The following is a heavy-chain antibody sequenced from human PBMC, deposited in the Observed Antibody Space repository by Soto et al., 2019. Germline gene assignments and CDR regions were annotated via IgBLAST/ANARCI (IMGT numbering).Heavy chain of an antibody. V-gene: IGHV4-30-4*01. J-gene: IGHJ6*02. CDR3: ARDQRTIFGVFGLPRYGMDV. D-gene: IGHD3-3*01. CDR2: IYYSGST. CDR1: GGSISSGDYY. Sequence: SETLSLTCTVSGGSISSGDYYWSWIRQPPGKGLEWIGYIYYSGSTYYNPSLKSRVTISVDTSKNQFSLKLSSVTAADTAVYYCARDQRTIFGVFGLPRYGMDVWGQGTTVTVSS.